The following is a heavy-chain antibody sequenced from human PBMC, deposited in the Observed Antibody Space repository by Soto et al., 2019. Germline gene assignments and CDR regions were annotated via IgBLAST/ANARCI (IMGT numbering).Heavy chain of an antibody. Sequence: PWGSLRLSCAASGFTFSSYGMHWVRQAPGKGLEWVAVIWYDGSNKYYADSVKGRFTISRDNSKNTLYLQMNSLRAEDTAVYYCARDQGYSSSSDYYYGMDVWGQGTTVTVSS. V-gene: IGHV3-33*01. J-gene: IGHJ6*02. CDR3: ARDQGYSSSSDYYYGMDV. CDR1: GFTFSSYG. CDR2: IWYDGSNK. D-gene: IGHD6-6*01.